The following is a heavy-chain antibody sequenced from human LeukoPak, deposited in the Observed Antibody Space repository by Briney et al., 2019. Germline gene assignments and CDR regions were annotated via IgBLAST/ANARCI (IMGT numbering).Heavy chain of an antibody. D-gene: IGHD2-21*01. J-gene: IGHJ5*02. Sequence: SETLSLTCTVSGGSISSYYWSWVRQSPGKGLEWIGYIFTSGWTDYNPSLKSRVTMSVDTSKNQLSMELRFLTAADTAVYYCATSHDVKTAPYDLWGQGTLVAVSS. CDR1: GGSISSYY. CDR2: IFTSGWT. CDR3: ATSHDVKTAPYDL. V-gene: IGHV4-4*09.